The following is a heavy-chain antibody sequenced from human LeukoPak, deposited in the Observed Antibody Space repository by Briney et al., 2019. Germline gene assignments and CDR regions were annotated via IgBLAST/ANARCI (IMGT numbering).Heavy chain of an antibody. CDR2: IIPILGIA. CDR3: ARSIAAAGIFDY. Sequence: ASVKVSCKASGGTFSSYAISWVRQAPGQGLEWMGRIIPILGIANYAQKFQGRVTITADKSTSTAYMELSSLRSEDTAVCYCARSIAAAGIFDYWGQGTLVTVSS. CDR1: GGTFSSYA. D-gene: IGHD6-13*01. J-gene: IGHJ4*02. V-gene: IGHV1-69*04.